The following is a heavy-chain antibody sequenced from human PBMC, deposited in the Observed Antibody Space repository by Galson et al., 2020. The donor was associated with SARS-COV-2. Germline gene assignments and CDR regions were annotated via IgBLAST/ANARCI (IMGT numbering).Heavy chain of an antibody. J-gene: IGHJ4*02. Sequence: GESLKISCAASGFGFSYYWMTWVRQAPGRGLEWVASIKHDGSGKYYVDSVKGRFTISRDNPKNSLYLQMNNLRVEDTAVYHCARVDWSGGSWYPGNYWGQGTLGTVSS. D-gene: IGHD2-15*01. CDR1: GFGFSYYW. CDR3: ARVDWSGGSWYPGNY. V-gene: IGHV3-7*03. CDR2: IKHDGSGK.